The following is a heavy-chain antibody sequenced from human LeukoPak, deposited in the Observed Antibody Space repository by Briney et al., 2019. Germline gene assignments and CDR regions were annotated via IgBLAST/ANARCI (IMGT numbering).Heavy chain of an antibody. CDR2: ISSSSSYL. J-gene: IGHJ4*02. Sequence: GGSLRLSCAASVFTFSSYSMNWVHQAPGKGLEWVSSISSSSSYLYYADSVKGRFTISRDNAKNSLYLQMNSLRAEDTAVYYCARDRRLKVFDYWGQGTLVTVSS. V-gene: IGHV3-21*01. CDR3: ARDRRLKVFDY. CDR1: VFTFSSYS.